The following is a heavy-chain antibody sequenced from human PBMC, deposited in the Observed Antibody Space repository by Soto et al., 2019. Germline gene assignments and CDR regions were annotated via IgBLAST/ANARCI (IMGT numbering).Heavy chain of an antibody. Sequence: SVKVSCKASGGTFSSYAISWARQAPGQGLEWMGGIIPIFGTANYAQKFQGRVTITADESTSTAYMELSSLRSEDTAVYYCARDTWELEVSWGGRKRYYYGMDVWGQGTTVTVSS. J-gene: IGHJ6*02. D-gene: IGHD1-26*01. CDR1: GGTFSSYA. CDR2: IIPIFGTA. CDR3: ARDTWELEVSWGGRKRYYYGMDV. V-gene: IGHV1-69*13.